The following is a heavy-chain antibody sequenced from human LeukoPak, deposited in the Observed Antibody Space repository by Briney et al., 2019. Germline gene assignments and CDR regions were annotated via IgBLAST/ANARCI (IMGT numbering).Heavy chain of an antibody. Sequence: SETXSLTCXXYGGSFSGYYWSWIRQPPGKGLEWIGEINHSGSTNYNPSLKSRVTISVDTSKNQFSLKLSSVTAADTAVYYCARGLRYYYGSGSYYYWGQGTLVTVSS. CDR1: GGSFSGYY. D-gene: IGHD3-10*01. CDR2: INHSGST. V-gene: IGHV4-34*01. J-gene: IGHJ4*02. CDR3: ARGLRYYYGSGSYYY.